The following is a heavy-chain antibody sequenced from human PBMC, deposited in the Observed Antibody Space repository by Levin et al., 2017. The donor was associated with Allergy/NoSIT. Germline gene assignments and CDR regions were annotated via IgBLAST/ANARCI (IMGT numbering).Heavy chain of an antibody. V-gene: IGHV3-15*01. Sequence: GESLKISCAASGFTFSNAWMSWVRQAPGKGLEWVGRIKSKTDGGTTDYAAPVKGRFTISRDDSKNTLYLQMNSLKTEDTAVYYCTTEGGDYGDYVGLKGDAFDIWGQGTMVTVSS. J-gene: IGHJ3*02. D-gene: IGHD4-17*01. CDR2: IKSKTDGGTT. CDR3: TTEGGDYGDYVGLKGDAFDI. CDR1: GFTFSNAW.